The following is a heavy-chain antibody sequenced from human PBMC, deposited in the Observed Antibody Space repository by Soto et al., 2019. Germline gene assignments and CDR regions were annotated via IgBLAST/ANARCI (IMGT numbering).Heavy chain of an antibody. D-gene: IGHD5-12*01. CDR1: GGTFSSYA. J-gene: IGHJ3*02. CDR3: ARDLGGSRAFDI. Sequence: GASVKVSCKASGGTFSSYAISWVRHAPGQGLEWMGGIIPIFGTANYAQKFQGRVTITAEESTSRAYMELSSLRSDDTAVYYCARDLGGSRAFDIWGQGTMVTVSS. V-gene: IGHV1-69*13. CDR2: IIPIFGTA.